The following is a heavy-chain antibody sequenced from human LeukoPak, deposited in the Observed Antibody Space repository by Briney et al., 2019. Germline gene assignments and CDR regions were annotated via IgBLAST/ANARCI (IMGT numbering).Heavy chain of an antibody. J-gene: IGHJ4*02. CDR1: GFTVSSDS. CDR2: IYSGGST. D-gene: IGHD6-19*01. V-gene: IGHV3-53*01. Sequence: GGSLRLSCTVSGFTVSSDSMSWVRQAPGKGLEWVSFIYSGGSTHYSDSVKGRFTISRDNSKNILYLQLSSLRVEDTAVYYCTRNSGWYGITWGQGTLVAVSS. CDR3: TRNSGWYGIT.